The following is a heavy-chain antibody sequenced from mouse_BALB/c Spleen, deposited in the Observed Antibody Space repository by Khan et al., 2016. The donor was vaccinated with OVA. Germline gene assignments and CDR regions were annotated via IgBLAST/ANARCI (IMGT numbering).Heavy chain of an antibody. V-gene: IGHV3-2*02. D-gene: IGHD1-2*01. CDR3: ARTARIKY. J-gene: IGHJ2*01. CDR2: ISYSGST. Sequence: EVALVESGPGLVKPSQSLSLTCTVTGYSITSGYGWNWIRQFPGNKLEWMGYISYSGSTNYNPSPKSRISITRDTSKNQFFLQLKSVTTEDTATYYCARTARIKYWGQGTTLTVSS. CDR1: GYSITSGYG.